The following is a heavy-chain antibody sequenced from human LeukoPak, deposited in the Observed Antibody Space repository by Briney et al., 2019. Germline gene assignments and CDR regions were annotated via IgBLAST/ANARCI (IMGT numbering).Heavy chain of an antibody. J-gene: IGHJ4*02. D-gene: IGHD4-23*01. CDR3: ARGAHGGNVALYYFDY. V-gene: IGHV1-2*04. CDR2: INPNSGGT. CDR1: GYTFTGYY. Sequence: GASVKVSCKASGYTFTGYYMHWVRQAPGQGLEWMGWINPNSGGTNYAQKFQGWVTMTRDTSISTAYMELSRLRSDDTAVYYCARGAHGGNVALYYFDYWGQGTLVTVSS.